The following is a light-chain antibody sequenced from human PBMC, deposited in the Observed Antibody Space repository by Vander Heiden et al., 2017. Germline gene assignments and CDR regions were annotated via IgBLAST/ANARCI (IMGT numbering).Light chain of an antibody. CDR1: SSNFGAGYD. Sequence: QSVLTQPPSVSGTPAQRVTISCTGGSSNFGAGYDAHWYQQRPGTAPKLLIYGNSNRPSGVPDRFSGSKSGTSASLAITGLQAEDEADYYCQSYDSSLSGPVVFGGGTKLTVL. CDR3: QSYDSSLSGPVV. V-gene: IGLV1-40*01. J-gene: IGLJ2*01. CDR2: GNS.